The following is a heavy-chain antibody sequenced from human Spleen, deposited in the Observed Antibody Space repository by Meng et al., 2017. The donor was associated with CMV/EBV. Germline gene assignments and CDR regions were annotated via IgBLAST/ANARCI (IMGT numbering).Heavy chain of an antibody. D-gene: IGHD2-2*01. CDR2: ISSSSSYI. Sequence: GLTFSGYSMNWVRQAARKGLEWVSSISSSSSYIYYADSMKGRFTISRDNAKNSLYLQMNSLRAEDTAVYYCARDSELKSSTSCPPDIWGQGTMVTVSS. J-gene: IGHJ3*02. CDR1: GLTFSGYS. CDR3: ARDSELKSSTSCPPDI. V-gene: IGHV3-21*01.